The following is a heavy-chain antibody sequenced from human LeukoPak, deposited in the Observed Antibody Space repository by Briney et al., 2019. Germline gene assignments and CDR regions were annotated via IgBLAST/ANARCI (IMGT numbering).Heavy chain of an antibody. CDR3: ARGRVEMATIDFDY. CDR1: GGSFSGYY. CDR2: INHSGST. J-gene: IGHJ4*02. D-gene: IGHD5-24*01. V-gene: IGHV4-34*01. Sequence: KPSETLSLTCAVYGGSFSGYYWSWIRQPPGKGLEWIGEINHSGSTNYNPSLKSRVTISVDTSKNQFSLKLRSVTAADTAMYYCARGRVEMATIDFDYWGQGTLVTVSS.